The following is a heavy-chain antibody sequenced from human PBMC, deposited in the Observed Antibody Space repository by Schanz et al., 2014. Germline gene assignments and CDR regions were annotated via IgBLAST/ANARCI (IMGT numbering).Heavy chain of an antibody. CDR1: GYTFTGYY. CDR2: IIPSLGLA. Sequence: QVQLVQSGAEMKKPGASVKVSCKASGYTFTGYYMHWVRQAPGQGLEWMGRIIPSLGLAKYEQKFQDKVTITADTSTTTAYMELSGLRSEDTAVYYCARDRLECGAECYSVEVFEIWGQGTLVIVSS. J-gene: IGHJ4*02. V-gene: IGHV1-69*09. D-gene: IGHD2-21*01. CDR3: ARDRLECGAECYSVEVFEI.